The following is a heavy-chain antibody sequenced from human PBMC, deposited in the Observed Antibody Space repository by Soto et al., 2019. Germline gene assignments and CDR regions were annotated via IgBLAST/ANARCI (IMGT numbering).Heavy chain of an antibody. CDR2: LSGSGGTT. J-gene: IGHJ4*02. CDR3: ARVFKLRSYYDSSGPSVHFDY. D-gene: IGHD3-22*01. V-gene: IGHV3-23*01. Sequence: EVQLLESGGGLVQPGGSLRLSCAASGFTFSSYAMSWVRQTPGKGLEWVSTLSGSGGTTYYADSVKGQFTISRDNSKSTLHLQMNSLRAEDTAVYYCARVFKLRSYYDSSGPSVHFDYWGQGTLVTVSS. CDR1: GFTFSSYA.